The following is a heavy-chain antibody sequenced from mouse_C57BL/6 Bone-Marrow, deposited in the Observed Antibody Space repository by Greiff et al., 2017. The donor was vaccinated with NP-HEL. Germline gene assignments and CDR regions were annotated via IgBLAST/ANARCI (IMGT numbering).Heavy chain of an antibody. CDR2: IDPAHGHT. Sequence: EVQLQQSVAELVRPGASVKLSCTASGFHIKNTYMHWVKQRPEQGLEWIGRIDPAHGHTKYAPQFQGKATITADTSSNTAYLQRSSLTSEDTAIYYCAIFTPDYWGQGTTLTVSS. J-gene: IGHJ2*01. CDR1: GFHIKNTY. V-gene: IGHV14-3*01. CDR3: AIFTPDY.